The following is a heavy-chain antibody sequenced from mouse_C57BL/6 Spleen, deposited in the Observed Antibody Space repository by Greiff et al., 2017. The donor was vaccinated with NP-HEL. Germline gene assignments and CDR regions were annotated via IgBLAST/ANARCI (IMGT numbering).Heavy chain of an antibody. V-gene: IGHV2-5*01. CDR2: IWRGGST. D-gene: IGHD2-4*01. Sequence: QVQLQQSGPGLVQPSQSLSITCTVSGFSLTSYGVHWVRQSPGKGLEWLGVIWRGGSTDYNAAFMSRLSITKDNSKSQVFFKMNSLQADDTAIYYCAKSDYDDGDYAMDYWGQGTSVTVSS. J-gene: IGHJ4*01. CDR1: GFSLTSYG. CDR3: AKSDYDDGDYAMDY.